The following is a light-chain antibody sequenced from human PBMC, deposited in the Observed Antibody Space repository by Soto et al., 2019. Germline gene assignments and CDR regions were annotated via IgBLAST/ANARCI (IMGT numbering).Light chain of an antibody. CDR2: EVT. Sequence: QSVLTQPPSASGSPGQSVTISCTGTSSDVGDYNYVSWYQQHPGKAPKLMIYEVTKRPSGVPDRFSGSKSGNTASLTVSGLQAEDEAHYYCSSYAGSNPHVAFGGGTKLTVL. V-gene: IGLV2-8*01. CDR1: SSDVGDYNY. J-gene: IGLJ2*01. CDR3: SSYAGSNPHVA.